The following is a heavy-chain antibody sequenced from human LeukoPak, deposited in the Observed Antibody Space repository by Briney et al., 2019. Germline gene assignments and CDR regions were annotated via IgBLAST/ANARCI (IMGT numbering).Heavy chain of an antibody. J-gene: IGHJ4*02. V-gene: IGHV3-21*01. Sequence: GGSLRLSCAASGFTFSSYSMNWVRQAPGKGLEWVASVHTVSSYIYYADSMRGRFTISRDNAKNSLFLQMNSLRAEDTAVYYCARLRRNSDRSDFFYYYDHWGQGTPVTVSS. D-gene: IGHD3-22*01. CDR2: VHTVSSYI. CDR1: GFTFSSYS. CDR3: ARLRRNSDRSDFFYYYDH.